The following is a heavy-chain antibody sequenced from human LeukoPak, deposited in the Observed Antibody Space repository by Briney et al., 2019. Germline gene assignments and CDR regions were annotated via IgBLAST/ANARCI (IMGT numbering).Heavy chain of an antibody. CDR2: IIPIFGTA. V-gene: IGHV1-69*01. D-gene: IGHD3-22*01. CDR3: ARGGDYDSSGYYYVSAPSFDY. Sequence: SVKVSCKASGGTFSSYAISWVRQAPGQGLEWMGGIIPIFGTANYAQKFQGRVTITADESTSTAYMELSSLRSEDTAVYYCARGGDYDSSGYYYVSAPSFDYWGQGTLVTVSS. J-gene: IGHJ4*02. CDR1: GGTFSSYA.